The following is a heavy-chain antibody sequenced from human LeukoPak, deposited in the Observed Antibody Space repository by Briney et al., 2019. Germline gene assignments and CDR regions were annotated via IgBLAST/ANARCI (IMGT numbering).Heavy chain of an antibody. J-gene: IGHJ1*01. CDR2: ISTSSSYI. CDR3: ARDRAVEGYYDSSGYYQH. D-gene: IGHD3-22*01. Sequence: GGSLRLSCAASGFTFSSYAMSWVRQAPGKGLEWVSSISTSSSYIYYADSVKGRFTISRDNAKNSLYLQMNSLRAEDTAVYYCARDRAVEGYYDSSGYYQHWGQGTLVTVSS. CDR1: GFTFSSYA. V-gene: IGHV3-21*01.